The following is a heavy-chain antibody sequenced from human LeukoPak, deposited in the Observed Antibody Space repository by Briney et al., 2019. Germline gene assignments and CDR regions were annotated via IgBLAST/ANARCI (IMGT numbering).Heavy chain of an antibody. J-gene: IGHJ4*02. Sequence: SQTLSLTCAVSGGSISSGDYSWSWIRQPPGKGLQRIGYIYQSGNAYYNTSLKSRVTISADKSKNQFSLRLNSVTAADTAVYYCARGAMFRGYDYWGQGTLVTVSS. CDR3: ARGAMFRGYDY. D-gene: IGHD3-10*01. V-gene: IGHV4-30-2*01. CDR2: IYQSGNA. CDR1: GGSISSGDYS.